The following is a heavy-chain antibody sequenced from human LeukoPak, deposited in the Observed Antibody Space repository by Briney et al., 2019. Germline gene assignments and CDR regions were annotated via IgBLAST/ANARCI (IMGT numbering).Heavy chain of an antibody. V-gene: IGHV1-8*01. Sequence: ASVKVSCKASGYSFTSYDIYWVRQATGQGLEWMGWMNPNSGNTGYAQKFQGRVTMTRNTSISTAYMELSSLRSEDTALYYCAVAARRNFWSGYPTEYFQHWGQGTLVTVSS. CDR3: AVAARRNFWSGYPTEYFQH. D-gene: IGHD3-3*01. CDR1: GYSFTSYD. CDR2: MNPNSGNT. J-gene: IGHJ1*01.